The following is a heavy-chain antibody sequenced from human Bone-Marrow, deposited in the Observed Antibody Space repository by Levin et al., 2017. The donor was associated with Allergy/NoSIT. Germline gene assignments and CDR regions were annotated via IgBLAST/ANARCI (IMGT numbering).Heavy chain of an antibody. CDR3: ARERYYRNCSAGSCYYIDY. D-gene: IGHD2-15*01. CDR1: VNSISSYY. CDR2: VYTSGNT. V-gene: IGHV4-4*07. J-gene: IGHJ4*02. Sequence: SETLSLNCIVSVNSISSYYWSWIRQSAGKGLEWIGRVYTSGNTNYNPSLKSRVTISLDTSKNQFSLTLSSVTAADTAVYYCARERYYRNCSAGSCYYIDYWGQGTLVTVSS.